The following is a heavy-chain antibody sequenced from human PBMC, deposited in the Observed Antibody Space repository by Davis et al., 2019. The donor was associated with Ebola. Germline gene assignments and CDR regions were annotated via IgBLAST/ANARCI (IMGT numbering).Heavy chain of an antibody. CDR1: GFTFRNYA. CDR3: SSWVLSHFDF. V-gene: IGHV3-23*05. D-gene: IGHD3-3*01. J-gene: IGHJ4*02. Sequence: GESLKISCAASGFTFRNYAMMWVRQAPGKGLEWVSTIDGPTTNTHYGDSVKGRFTISRDNSKNTLFLQMDSLRPEDTAMYYCSSWVLSHFDFWGRGTLVTVSS. CDR2: IDGPTTNT.